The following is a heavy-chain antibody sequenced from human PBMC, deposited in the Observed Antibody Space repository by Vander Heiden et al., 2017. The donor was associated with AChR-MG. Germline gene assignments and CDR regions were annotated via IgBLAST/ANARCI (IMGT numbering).Heavy chain of an antibody. CDR2: ISGSGGST. CDR3: AKGQLGDYGALDY. Sequence: EVQLLESGGGLVQPGGSLRLSCAASGFPFSSYAMSWVRQAPGKGLEWVSAISGSGGSTYYADSVKGRFTISRDNSKNTLYLQMNSLRAEDTAVYYCAKGQLGDYGALDYWGQGTLVTVSS. J-gene: IGHJ4*02. D-gene: IGHD4-17*01. CDR1: GFPFSSYA. V-gene: IGHV3-23*01.